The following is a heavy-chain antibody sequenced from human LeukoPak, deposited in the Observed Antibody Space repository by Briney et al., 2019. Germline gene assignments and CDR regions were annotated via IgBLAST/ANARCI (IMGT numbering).Heavy chain of an antibody. Sequence: ASVKVSCKASGYTFTSYGISWVRQAPGQGLEWMGWISVYNGNTNYAQKLQGRVTMTTDTSTSTAYMELRSLRSADTAVYYCARGPIAVAGTPLGLLFDPWGQGTLVTVSS. CDR1: GYTFTSYG. V-gene: IGHV1-18*04. D-gene: IGHD6-19*01. CDR3: ARGPIAVAGTPLGLLFDP. J-gene: IGHJ5*02. CDR2: ISVYNGNT.